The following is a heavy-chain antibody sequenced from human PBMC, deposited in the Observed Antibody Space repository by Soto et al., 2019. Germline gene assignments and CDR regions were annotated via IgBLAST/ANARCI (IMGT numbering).Heavy chain of an antibody. J-gene: IGHJ4*02. CDR3: ASIEMAYIK. V-gene: IGHV4-31*03. Sequence: SETLSLTCSVSGASIRSGGYYWSWLRQSPGKGLEWIGHIYYTGSTFYSPSLKSRLTISLDTSKNQFSLDLRSVTAADTAMYYCASIEMAYIKWGRGTLVTVSS. D-gene: IGHD4-4*01. CDR2: IYYTGST. CDR1: GASIRSGGYY.